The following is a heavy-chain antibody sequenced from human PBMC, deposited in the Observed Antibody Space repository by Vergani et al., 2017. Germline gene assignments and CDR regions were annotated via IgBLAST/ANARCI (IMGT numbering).Heavy chain of an antibody. V-gene: IGHV1-24*01. CDR3: AIGTDDYDSSGYYLDY. Sequence: QVQLVQSGSEVRKPGASVKVSFQVSGYSLPEFTIHWVRQAPGKGLEWMGGFDPEHGEVTFAHHIQGRVTMTEDRSTDTAYMELSSLRPEDTALYYCAIGTDDYDSSGYYLDYWGQGTLVTVSS. J-gene: IGHJ4*02. CDR2: FDPEHGEV. CDR1: GYSLPEFT. D-gene: IGHD3-22*01.